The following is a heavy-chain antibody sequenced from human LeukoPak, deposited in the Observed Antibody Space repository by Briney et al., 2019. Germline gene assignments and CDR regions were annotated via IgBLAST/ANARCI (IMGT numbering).Heavy chain of an antibody. D-gene: IGHD3-10*01. CDR1: GYTFTSYD. J-gene: IGHJ6*02. V-gene: IGHV1-8*02. Sequence: AASVKVSCKASGYTFTSYDINWVRQATGQGLEWMGWMNPNSGNTGYAQKFQGRVTMTRNTSISTAYMELSSLRSEDTAVYYCARGGFRDGVGYYYYGMDVWGQGTTVTVSS. CDR3: ARGGFRDGVGYYYYGMDV. CDR2: MNPNSGNT.